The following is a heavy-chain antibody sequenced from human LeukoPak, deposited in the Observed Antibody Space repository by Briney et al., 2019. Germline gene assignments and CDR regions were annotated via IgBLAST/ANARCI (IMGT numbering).Heavy chain of an antibody. J-gene: IGHJ4*02. CDR1: GGSISSYY. CDR3: ARSGQLRYFDWHYFDY. V-gene: IGHV4-59*08. D-gene: IGHD3-9*01. Sequence: SETLSLTCTVSGGSISSYYWSWIRQPPGKGLEWIGYIYYSGSTNYNPSLKSRVTISVDTSKNQFSLKLSSVTAADTAAYYCARSGQLRYFDWHYFDYWGQGTLVTVSS. CDR2: IYYSGST.